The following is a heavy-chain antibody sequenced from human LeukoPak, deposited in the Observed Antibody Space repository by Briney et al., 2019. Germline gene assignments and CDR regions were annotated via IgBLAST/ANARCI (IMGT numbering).Heavy chain of an antibody. D-gene: IGHD5-24*01. CDR1: GGSIGSYY. J-gene: IGHJ4*02. Sequence: SETLSLTCTVSGGSIGSYYWSWIRQPPGKGLEWIGYIYYSGSTKYNPSLKSRVTISLDTSKNQFSLNLSSVTAADTAVYYCASGHIDGYNFRGDYWGQGTLVTVSS. CDR3: ASGHIDGYNFRGDY. CDR2: IYYSGST. V-gene: IGHV4-59*01.